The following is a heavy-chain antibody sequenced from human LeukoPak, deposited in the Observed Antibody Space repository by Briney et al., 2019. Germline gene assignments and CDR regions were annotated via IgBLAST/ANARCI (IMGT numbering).Heavy chain of an antibody. V-gene: IGHV3-23*01. CDR1: GFTFSSYA. CDR2: ISGSGGST. D-gene: IGHD2-2*01. Sequence: GGSLRLSCAASGFTFSSYAMSWVRQAPGKGLEWVSAISGSGGSTYYADSVKGRFTISRDNSKNTLYLQMNSLRAEDTAVYYCAKRGIVVVPAAIPDWFDPWGQGTLVTVSS. J-gene: IGHJ5*02. CDR3: AKRGIVVVPAAIPDWFDP.